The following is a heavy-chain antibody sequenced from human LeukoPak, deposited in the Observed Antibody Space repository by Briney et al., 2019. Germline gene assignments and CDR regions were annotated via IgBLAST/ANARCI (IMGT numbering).Heavy chain of an antibody. CDR2: ISYDGSNK. J-gene: IGHJ4*02. D-gene: IGHD2-15*01. Sequence: GSLRLSCAASGFTFSSYAMHWVRQAPGKGLEWVAVISYDGSNKYYADSVKGRFTISRDNSKNTLYLQMNSLRAEDTAVYYCARERYCSGGSCYLVDYWGQGTLVTVSS. V-gene: IGHV3-30-3*01. CDR3: ARERYCSGGSCYLVDY. CDR1: GFTFSSYA.